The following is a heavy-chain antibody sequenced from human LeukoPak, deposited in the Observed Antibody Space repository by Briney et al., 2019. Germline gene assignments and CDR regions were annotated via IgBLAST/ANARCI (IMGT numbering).Heavy chain of an antibody. V-gene: IGHV4-59*01. CDR1: GGSISSYY. Sequence: PSETLSLTCTVSGGSISSYYWSWIRPPPGKGLEWIGYIYYSGSTNYNPSLKSRVTISVDTSKNQFSLKLSSVTAADTAVYYCARTYPGGDYFDYWGQGTLVTVSS. CDR2: IYYSGST. D-gene: IGHD3-16*01. CDR3: ARTYPGGDYFDY. J-gene: IGHJ4*02.